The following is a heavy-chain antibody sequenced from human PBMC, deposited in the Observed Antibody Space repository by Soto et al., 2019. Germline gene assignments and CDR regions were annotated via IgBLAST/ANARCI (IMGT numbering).Heavy chain of an antibody. CDR1: GFTFSSYS. J-gene: IGHJ4*02. V-gene: IGHV3-21*01. Sequence: GSLRLSCAASGFTFSSYSMNWVRQAPGNGLEWVSSISSSSSYIYYADSVKGRFTISRDNAKNSLYLQMNSLRAEDTAVYYCARAWTGGDYGGFDYWGQGNLVTVSS. CDR2: ISSSSSYI. D-gene: IGHD4-17*01. CDR3: ARAWTGGDYGGFDY.